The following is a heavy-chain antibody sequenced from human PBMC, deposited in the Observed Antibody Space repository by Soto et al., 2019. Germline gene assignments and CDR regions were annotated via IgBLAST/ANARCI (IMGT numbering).Heavy chain of an antibody. CDR3: AKDMSAIISPYFDY. D-gene: IGHD2-2*02. V-gene: IGHV3-9*01. CDR1: GFTFDDYA. J-gene: IGHJ4*02. CDR2: ISWNSGSI. Sequence: EVQLVESGGGLVQPGRFLRLSCAASGFTFDDYAMHWVRQAPGKGLEWVSGISWNSGSIGYADSVKGRFTISRDNAKNSLYLQMNSLRAEDTALYYCAKDMSAIISPYFDYWGQGTLVTVSS.